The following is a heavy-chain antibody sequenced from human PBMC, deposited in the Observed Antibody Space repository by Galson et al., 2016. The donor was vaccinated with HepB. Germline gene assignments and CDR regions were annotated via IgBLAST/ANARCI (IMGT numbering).Heavy chain of an antibody. CDR1: GFTFSTYW. D-gene: IGHD2-15*01. J-gene: IGHJ6*02. Sequence: SLRLSCAASGFTFSTYWMNWVRQAPGKGLEWVANIKPDGSEKYYVDSVKGRFTISRDNGKKSLYLQMNSLRGEDTALYYCAKRMSYSYYYAMDIWGQGTTVTVSS. CDR3: AKRMSYSYYYAMDI. CDR2: IKPDGSEK. V-gene: IGHV3-7*03.